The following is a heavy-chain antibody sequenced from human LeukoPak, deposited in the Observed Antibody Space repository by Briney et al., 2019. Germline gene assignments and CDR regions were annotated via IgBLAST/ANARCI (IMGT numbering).Heavy chain of an antibody. V-gene: IGHV4-61*01. CDR2: IYYSGST. J-gene: IGHJ6*02. CDR3: ARDIVVVTATYYYYYYGMDV. CDR1: GGTVSSGSYY. Sequence: PSETLSLTCTVSGGTVSSGSYYWSWIRQPPGEGLGWIGYIYYSGSTNYNPSLKSRVTISVDTSKNQFSLKLSSVTAADTAVYYCARDIVVVTATYYYYYYGMDVWGQGTTVTVSS. D-gene: IGHD2-21*02.